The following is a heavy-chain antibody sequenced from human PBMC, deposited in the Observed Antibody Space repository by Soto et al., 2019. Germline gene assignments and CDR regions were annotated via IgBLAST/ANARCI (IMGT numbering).Heavy chain of an antibody. J-gene: IGHJ6*02. V-gene: IGHV3-9*01. Sequence: GGSLRLSCAASGFRFNYYAMHWVRQAPGKGLECVSRIRRISGSIANADSLKGRFTISRDNSKNTLYLQMNSLRAEDTAVYDCAKYQGTHYFSIGMAVWGQGTTVTVSS. CDR1: GFRFNYYA. CDR2: IRRISGSI. CDR3: AKYQGTHYFSIGMAV.